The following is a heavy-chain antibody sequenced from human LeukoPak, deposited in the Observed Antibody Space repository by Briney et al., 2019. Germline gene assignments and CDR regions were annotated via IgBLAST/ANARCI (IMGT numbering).Heavy chain of an antibody. V-gene: IGHV1-8*01. CDR2: MNPNSGNT. CDR1: GYTFTSYD. J-gene: IGHJ4*02. CDR3: ARGKARDGYNYPGIFDY. D-gene: IGHD5-24*01. Sequence: ASVKVSCKASGYTFTSYDINWVRQATGQGLEWMGWMNPNSGNTCYAQKFQGRVTMTRNTSISTAYMELSSLRSEDTAVYYCARGKARDGYNYPGIFDYWGQGTLVTVSS.